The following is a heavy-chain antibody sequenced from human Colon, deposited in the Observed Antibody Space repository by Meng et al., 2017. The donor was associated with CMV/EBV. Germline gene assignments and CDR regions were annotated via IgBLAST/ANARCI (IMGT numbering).Heavy chain of an antibody. CDR3: ARPTGQVENAFDI. V-gene: IGHV5-51*01. CDR2: IYPGDSGT. Sequence: GESLKISCQISGYSFTKYWIGWVRQMPGRGLEWMGIIYPGDSGTRYSPSFQGQVTMSVDKSISTAYLHWGSLKASDTATYYCARPTGQVENAFDIWGQGTMVTVSS. J-gene: IGHJ3*02. CDR1: GYSFTKYW.